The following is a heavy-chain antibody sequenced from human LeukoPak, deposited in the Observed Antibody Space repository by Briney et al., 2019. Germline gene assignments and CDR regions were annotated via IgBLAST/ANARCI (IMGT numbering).Heavy chain of an antibody. V-gene: IGHV4-59*06. CDR2: IYYSGST. Sequence: SETLSLTCTVSGVSISSYYWSGIRQPPGKGLEWIGYIYYSGSTYYNPSLKSRVTISVDTSKNQFSLKLSSVTAADTAVYYCARAAVDIVRFDPWGQGTLVTVSS. CDR3: ARAAVDIVRFDP. D-gene: IGHD5-12*01. CDR1: GVSISSYY. J-gene: IGHJ5*02.